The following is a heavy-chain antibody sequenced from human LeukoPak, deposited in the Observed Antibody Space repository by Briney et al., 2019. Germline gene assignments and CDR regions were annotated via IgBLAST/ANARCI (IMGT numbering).Heavy chain of an antibody. D-gene: IGHD4-23*01. J-gene: IGHJ3*02. CDR1: GGSISSYY. CDR3: ARIRKDYGGNSGAGRAFDI. Sequence: SETLSLTCTVSGGSISSYYWSWIRQPPGKGLEWIGYIYYSGSTNYNPSLKSRVTISVDTSKNQFSLKLSSVTAADTAVYYCARIRKDYGGNSGAGRAFDIWGQGTMVTVSS. CDR2: IYYSGST. V-gene: IGHV4-59*08.